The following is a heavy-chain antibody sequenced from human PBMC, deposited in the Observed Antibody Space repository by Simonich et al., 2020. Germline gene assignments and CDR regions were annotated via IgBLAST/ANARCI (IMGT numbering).Heavy chain of an antibody. CDR1: GFTFSSYS. V-gene: IGHV3-21*01. J-gene: IGHJ4*02. D-gene: IGHD1-1*01. CDR3: ARANERDY. CDR2: ISSSNIYI. Sequence: EVQLVESGGGLVKPGGSLRLSCAASGFTFSSYSMNWVRRAPGKGLEVVTSISSSNIYIYYADSVKGRFTISRDNAKNSLYLQMNSLRAEDTAVYYCARANERDYWGQGTLVTVSS.